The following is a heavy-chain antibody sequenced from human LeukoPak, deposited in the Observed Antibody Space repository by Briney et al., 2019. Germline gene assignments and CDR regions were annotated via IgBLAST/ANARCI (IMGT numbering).Heavy chain of an antibody. V-gene: IGHV3-48*02. J-gene: IGHJ3*01. CDR3: AREDDSWGPNNLDL. CDR2: IDTSSSTI. Sequence: GGSLRLSCAASAFTFSDYSMNWVRQAPREGLEWISYIDTSSSTIYYADSVMGCFTISRDNAKESLYLQMNSLRDEDTAVYYCAREDDSWGPNNLDLWGQGTMVTVSS. CDR1: AFTFSDYS. D-gene: IGHD7-27*01.